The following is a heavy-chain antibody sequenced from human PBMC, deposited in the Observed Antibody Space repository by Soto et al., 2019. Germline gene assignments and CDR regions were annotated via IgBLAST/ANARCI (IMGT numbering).Heavy chain of an antibody. D-gene: IGHD2-15*01. CDR2: IDTDGSTT. CDR3: ACSRRPARLGPKGAIDY. J-gene: IGHJ4*02. V-gene: IGHV3-74*01. Sequence: EVHLVESGGAVVQPGGSLRLSCATSGFTFSNYWMHWVRQVPGRGLVWVSRIDTDGSTTSYADFAKGRFTISRDNVKSTLSLQMNSLRAEDTAIYYCACSRRPARLGPKGAIDYWGQGTLVTVSS. CDR1: GFTFSNYW.